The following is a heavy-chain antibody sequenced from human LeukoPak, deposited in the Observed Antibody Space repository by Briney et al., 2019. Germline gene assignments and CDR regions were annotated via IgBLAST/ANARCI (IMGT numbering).Heavy chain of an antibody. CDR2: IKSKTDGGTT. J-gene: IGHJ4*02. Sequence: GGSLRLSCAASGFTFSNAWMSWVRQAPGKGREWVGRIKSKTDGGTTDYAAPVKGRFTISRDDSKNALYLQMNSLKTEDTAVYYCTTDLYYDILTGSTTIDYWGQGTLVTVSS. CDR1: GFTFSNAW. CDR3: TTDLYYDILTGSTTIDY. V-gene: IGHV3-15*01. D-gene: IGHD3-9*01.